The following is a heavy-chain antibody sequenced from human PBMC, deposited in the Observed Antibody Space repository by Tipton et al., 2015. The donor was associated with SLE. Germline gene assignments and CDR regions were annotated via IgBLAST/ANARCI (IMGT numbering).Heavy chain of an antibody. CDR2: INHSGST. V-gene: IGHV4-34*01. D-gene: IGHD6-19*01. CDR1: GGSFSGYY. CDR3: AREDSSGGLSY. J-gene: IGHJ4*02. Sequence: TLSLTCAVYGGSFSGYYWSWIRQPPGKGLEWIGEINHSGSTNYNPSLKSRVTISVDTSKNQFSLQLNSVTPEDTAVYYCAREDSSGGLSYWGQGTLVTVSS.